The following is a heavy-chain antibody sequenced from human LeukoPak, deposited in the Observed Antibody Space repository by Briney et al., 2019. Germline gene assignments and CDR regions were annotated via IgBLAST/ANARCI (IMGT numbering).Heavy chain of an antibody. V-gene: IGHV3-21*01. CDR2: ISSSSSYI. CDR3: VKDRTGTYTLDY. CDR1: GFTFSSYS. D-gene: IGHD3-10*01. J-gene: IGHJ4*02. Sequence: GGSLRLSCAASGFTFSSYSMNWVRQAPGKGLEWVSSISSSSSYIYYADSVKGRFTISRDNAKNSLYLQMNSLRAEDTAVYYCVKDRTGTYTLDYWGQGTLVTVSS.